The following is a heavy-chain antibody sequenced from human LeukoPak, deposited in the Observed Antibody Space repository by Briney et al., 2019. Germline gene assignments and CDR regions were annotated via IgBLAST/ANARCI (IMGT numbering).Heavy chain of an antibody. D-gene: IGHD5-12*01. CDR1: GGSISSGGYY. J-gene: IGHJ4*02. Sequence: SETLSLTCTVSGGSISSGGYYWSWIRQHPGKGLEWIGFIYYSGSTYYNPSLKSRVTISVDTSKNQFSLKLSSVTAADTAVYYWARYKDSGYERGLRYWGQGTLVTVSS. CDR3: ARYKDSGYERGLRY. V-gene: IGHV4-31*03. CDR2: IYYSGST.